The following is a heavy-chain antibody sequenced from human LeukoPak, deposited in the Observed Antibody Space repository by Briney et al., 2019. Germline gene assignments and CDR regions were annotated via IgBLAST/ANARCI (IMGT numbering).Heavy chain of an antibody. J-gene: IGHJ4*02. V-gene: IGHV3-30*18. CDR1: GFTFSSYA. CDR3: AKHYGSGSYQPDY. D-gene: IGHD3-10*01. CDR2: ISYDGTNK. Sequence: PGGSLRLSCAASGFTFSSYAMHWVRQAPGKGLEWVALISYDGTNKYYADSVKGRFTISRDNSKNTLYLQMNSLSAEDTAVYYCAKHYGSGSYQPDYWGQGTLVTVSS.